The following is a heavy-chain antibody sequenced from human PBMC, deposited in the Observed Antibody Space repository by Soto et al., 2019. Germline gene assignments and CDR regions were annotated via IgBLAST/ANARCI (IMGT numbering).Heavy chain of an antibody. Sequence: PSETLSLTCTVSGGSISSYYWSWIRQPPGKGLEWIGYIYYSGSTNYNPSLKSRVTISVDTSKNQFSLKLSSVTAADTAVYYCATEIFSPALNWFDPWGQGTLVTVSS. CDR2: IYYSGST. D-gene: IGHD3-3*01. CDR1: GGSISSYY. V-gene: IGHV4-59*01. J-gene: IGHJ5*02. CDR3: ATEIFSPALNWFDP.